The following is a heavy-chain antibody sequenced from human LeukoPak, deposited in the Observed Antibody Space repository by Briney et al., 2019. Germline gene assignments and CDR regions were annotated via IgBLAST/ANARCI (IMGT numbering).Heavy chain of an antibody. J-gene: IGHJ4*02. Sequence: GGSLRLSCAASGFTFSSYSMNWVRQAPGKGLEWVSFISSSSSYIYYADSVKGRFAISRDNAKNSLYLQMNSLRVEDTAVYYCARGSSSWYYLDYWGQGTLVTVSS. CDR3: ARGSSSWYYLDY. CDR1: GFTFSSYS. CDR2: ISSSSSYI. D-gene: IGHD6-13*01. V-gene: IGHV3-21*01.